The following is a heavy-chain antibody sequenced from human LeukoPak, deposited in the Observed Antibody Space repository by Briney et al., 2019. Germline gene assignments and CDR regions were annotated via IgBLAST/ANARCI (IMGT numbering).Heavy chain of an antibody. V-gene: IGHV3-30-3*01. Sequence: GRSLRLSCAASGFTFSSYAMHWVRQAPGKGLEWVAVISYDGSNKYYADSVKGRFTISRDNSKNTLYLQMNSLRAEDTAVYYCARGTGTMYTDWGQGTLVTVSS. CDR3: ARGTGTMYTD. CDR2: ISYDGSNK. D-gene: IGHD1-7*01. CDR1: GFTFSSYA. J-gene: IGHJ4*02.